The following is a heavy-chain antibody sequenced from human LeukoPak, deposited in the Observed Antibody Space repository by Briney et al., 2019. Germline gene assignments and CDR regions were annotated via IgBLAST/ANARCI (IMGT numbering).Heavy chain of an antibody. CDR1: GFTFSSYA. D-gene: IGHD3-10*01. CDR3: AKGALYYYGSGSFNDY. V-gene: IGHV3-23*01. CDR2: ISGSGGST. Sequence: GGSLRLSCAASGFTFSSYAMSWVRQAPGKGLEWVSAISGSGGSTYYADSVKGRFTISRDNSKNTLYLQMNSLRAEDTAVYYCAKGALYYYGSGSFNDYWGQGTLVTASS. J-gene: IGHJ4*02.